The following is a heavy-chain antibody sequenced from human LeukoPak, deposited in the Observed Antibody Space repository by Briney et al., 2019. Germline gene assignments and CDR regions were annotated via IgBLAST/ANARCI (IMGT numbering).Heavy chain of an antibody. CDR2: ISSNGGRT. J-gene: IGHJ1*01. D-gene: IGHD3-22*01. V-gene: IGHV3-64*01. Sequence: GGSLRLSCTVSGFIFSSSGIHWVRQAPGKGLEYVSAISSNGGRTYYANSVKGRFTISRDNSRNTLYLQMGSLRAEDMAVYYCATYYYDSGGFHFHHWGQGTLVTVSS. CDR1: GFIFSSSG. CDR3: ATYYYDSGGFHFHH.